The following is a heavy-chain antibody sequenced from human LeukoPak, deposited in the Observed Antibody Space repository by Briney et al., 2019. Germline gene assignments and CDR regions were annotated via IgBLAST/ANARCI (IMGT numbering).Heavy chain of an antibody. CDR2: TYYMSKWYN. V-gene: IGHV6-1*01. D-gene: IGHD6-19*01. CDR1: GXSVSSNSST. CDR3: ARGWEYGSGWYAFDY. J-gene: IGHJ4*02. Sequence: ASQTISLTCAISGXSVSSNSSTWNWIRQSPSRGLEWLGRTYYMSKWYNNYAISVKSRITTNPDTSKNQFSLQLSSVTPEDTAVYYCARGWEYGSGWYAFDYWGQGTLVTVSS.